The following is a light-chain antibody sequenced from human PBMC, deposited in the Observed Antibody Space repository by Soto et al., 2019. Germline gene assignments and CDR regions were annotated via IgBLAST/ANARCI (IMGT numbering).Light chain of an antibody. V-gene: IGKV3-15*01. CDR3: QQYNNWPRT. CDR2: GAS. CDR1: QSVSRN. Sequence: ETLMTQSPSTLAVSPGERATLSCRARQSVSRNLAWYQQKPGQAPRLLIYGASTRATGIPARFSGRGSGTEYTLTISSLPSEDFEIYYCQQYNNWPRTFGQGTKVDIK. J-gene: IGKJ1*01.